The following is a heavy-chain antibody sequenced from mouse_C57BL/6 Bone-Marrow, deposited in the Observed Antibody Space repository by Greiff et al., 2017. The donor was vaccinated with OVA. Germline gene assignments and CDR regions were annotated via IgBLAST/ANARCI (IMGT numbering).Heavy chain of an antibody. Sequence: VQLQQSGPELVKPGASVKISCKASGYSFTDYNMNWVKQSTGKSLEWIGVINPNYGTTSYNQKFKGKATLTVDQSSSTAYMQLNSLTSEDSAVYYCARGGTTTVVATDAMDDWGKGTSVTVSS. CDR1: GYSFTDYN. D-gene: IGHD1-1*01. CDR2: INPNYGTT. V-gene: IGHV1-39*01. J-gene: IGHJ4*01. CDR3: ARGGTTTVVATDAMDD.